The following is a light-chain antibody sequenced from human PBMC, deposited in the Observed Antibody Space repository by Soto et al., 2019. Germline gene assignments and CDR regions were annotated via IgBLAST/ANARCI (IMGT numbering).Light chain of an antibody. J-gene: IGKJ5*01. Sequence: EIVLTQSPGTLSLSPGERATLSCRARQSVSSNYLAWYPQKPGQAPRHLIYGASNRATGIPDRFSGSGSGTDFTLTISSLERGDFAVFYCQQYGDPPITFGQGTRLEIK. CDR2: GAS. CDR1: QSVSSNY. V-gene: IGKV3-20*01. CDR3: QQYGDPPIT.